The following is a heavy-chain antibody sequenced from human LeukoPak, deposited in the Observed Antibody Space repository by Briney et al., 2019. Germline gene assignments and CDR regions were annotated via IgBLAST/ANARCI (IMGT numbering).Heavy chain of an antibody. J-gene: IGHJ4*02. D-gene: IGHD3-10*01. Sequence: GGSLRLSCAAAGFTFSSYWMSWVRQAPGKGLEWVANINGDESEKYYVDSVKARFTISRDNAKNSLYLQMNSLRVDDTAIYYCSRGEGDDYWGQGTLVTVSS. CDR2: INGDESEK. CDR3: SRGEGDDY. V-gene: IGHV3-7*01. CDR1: GFTFSSYW.